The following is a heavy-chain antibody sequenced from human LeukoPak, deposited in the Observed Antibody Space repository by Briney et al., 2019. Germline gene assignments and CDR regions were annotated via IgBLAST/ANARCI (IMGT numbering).Heavy chain of an antibody. D-gene: IGHD2-21*01. V-gene: IGHV3-66*04. Sequence: TGGSLRLSCAASGFTVSSNYMSWVRQAPGKGLEWVSVIYSGGSTYYADSVKGRFTISRDNSKNTLYLQMNSLRAEDTAVYYCARPRGCGTSRCNNFDYWGQGTLVTVSS. J-gene: IGHJ4*02. CDR3: ARPRGCGTSRCNNFDY. CDR1: GFTVSSNY. CDR2: IYSGGST.